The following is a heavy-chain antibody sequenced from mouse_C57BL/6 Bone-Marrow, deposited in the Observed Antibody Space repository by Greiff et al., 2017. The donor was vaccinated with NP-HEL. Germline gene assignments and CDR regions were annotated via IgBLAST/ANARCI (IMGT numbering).Heavy chain of an antibody. Sequence: QVQLQQSGAELVKPGASVKLSCKASGYTFTSYWMHWVKQRPGQGLEWIGMIHPNSGSTNYNEKFKSKATLTVDKSSSTAYMQLSSLTSEDSAVYYCARAIYYGSSSYAMDYWGPGTSVTVSS. CDR3: ARAIYYGSSSYAMDY. CDR2: IHPNSGST. V-gene: IGHV1-64*01. D-gene: IGHD1-1*01. CDR1: GYTFTSYW. J-gene: IGHJ4*01.